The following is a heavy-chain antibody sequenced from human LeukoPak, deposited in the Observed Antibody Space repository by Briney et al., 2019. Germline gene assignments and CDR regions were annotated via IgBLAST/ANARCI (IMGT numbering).Heavy chain of an antibody. CDR3: ARCLRDIVAVPAACDY. J-gene: IGHJ4*02. CDR1: GGSFSGYY. D-gene: IGHD2-2*01. CDR2: INHSGST. Sequence: SETLSLTCAVYGGSFSGYYWSWIRQPPGKGLEWIGEINHSGSTNYNPSLKSRVTISVDTSKNQFSLKLSSVTAADTAVYYCARCLRDIVAVPAACDYWGQGTLVTVSS. V-gene: IGHV4-34*01.